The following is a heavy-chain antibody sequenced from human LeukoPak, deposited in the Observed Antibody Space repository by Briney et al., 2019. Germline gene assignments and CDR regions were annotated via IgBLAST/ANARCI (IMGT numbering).Heavy chain of an antibody. V-gene: IGHV1-69*06. D-gene: IGHD1-14*01. CDR1: GGTFSSYA. CDR2: IIPIFGTA. J-gene: IGHJ6*03. CDR3: ASWVGPEHFDYYYYMDV. Sequence: SVKVSCKASGGTFSSYAISWVRQAPGQGLEGRGGIIPIFGTANYAQKFRGRVMITADKSTSTAYMELSSLRSEDTAVYYCASWVGPEHFDYYYYMDVWGKGTTVTVSS.